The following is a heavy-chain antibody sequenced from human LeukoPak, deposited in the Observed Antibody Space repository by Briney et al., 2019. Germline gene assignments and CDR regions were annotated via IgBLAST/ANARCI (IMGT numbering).Heavy chain of an antibody. CDR2: INHSGSI. CDR3: ARVGVLPYYYYGMDV. CDR1: GFTFSSYW. J-gene: IGHJ6*02. Sequence: GSLRLSCAASGFTFSSYWMSWVRQPPGKGLEWIGEINHSGSINYNPSLKSRVTISVDTSKNQFSLKLSSVTAADTAVYYCARVGVLPYYYYGMDVWGQGTTVTVSS. V-gene: IGHV4-4*02. D-gene: IGHD3-16*01.